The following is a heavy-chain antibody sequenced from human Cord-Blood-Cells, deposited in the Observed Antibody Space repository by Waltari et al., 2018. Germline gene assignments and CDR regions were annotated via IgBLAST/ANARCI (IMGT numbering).Heavy chain of an antibody. J-gene: IGHJ6*02. V-gene: IGHV4-38-2*01. Sequence: QVQLQESGPGLVKPSETLSLTCAVSGYSISRGYYWGWIRQPPGKGLEWMGSIYMSGSTYYNPSLKGRVTISVDTSKNQFSLKLSSVTAADTAVYYCARSGVVRYYYGMDVWGQGTTVTVSS. CDR3: ARSGVVRYYYGMDV. CDR1: GYSISRGYY. D-gene: IGHD3-3*01. CDR2: IYMSGST.